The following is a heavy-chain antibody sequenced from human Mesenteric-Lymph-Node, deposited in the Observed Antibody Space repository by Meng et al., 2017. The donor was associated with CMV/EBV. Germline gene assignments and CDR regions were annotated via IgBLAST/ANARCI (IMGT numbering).Heavy chain of an antibody. CDR1: GYTFTNYY. Sequence: ASVKVSCKASGYTFTNYYMHWVRQAPGQGPEWMGIIMPGGGSTYYAQKFQGRVTMTRDTSTSTVYMELSSLRSEDTAVYYCARDGRSWYSYYYGMDVWGQGTTVTVSS. D-gene: IGHD6-13*01. CDR3: ARDGRSWYSYYYGMDV. V-gene: IGHV1-46*01. CDR2: IMPGGGST. J-gene: IGHJ6*02.